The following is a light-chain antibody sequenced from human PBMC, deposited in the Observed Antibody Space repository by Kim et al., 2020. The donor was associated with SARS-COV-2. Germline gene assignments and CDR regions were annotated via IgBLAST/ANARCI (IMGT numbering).Light chain of an antibody. CDR3: QQYNQWPPEYT. V-gene: IGKV3-15*01. J-gene: IGKJ2*01. Sequence: SPGERATLSCRASQSVSSHLAWYQQRPGQAPSLLIYCASTRATGIPDRFSGSGSATDFTLTISSLQSEDSAVYYCQQYNQWPPEYTFGQGTKLEI. CDR2: CAS. CDR1: QSVSSH.